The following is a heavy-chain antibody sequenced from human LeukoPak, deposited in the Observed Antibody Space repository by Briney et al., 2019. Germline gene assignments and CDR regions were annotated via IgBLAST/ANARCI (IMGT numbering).Heavy chain of an antibody. CDR3: ASAPLSYCSGGSCYFVRFDY. Sequence: SETLSLTCTVSGGSISSYYWSWIRQPPGKGLEWIGYIYYSGSTNYNPSLKSRVTISVDTSKNQFSLKLSSVTAADTAVYYCASAPLSYCSGGSCYFVRFDYWGQGTLVTVSS. J-gene: IGHJ4*02. CDR2: IYYSGST. V-gene: IGHV4-59*08. CDR1: GGSISSYY. D-gene: IGHD2-15*01.